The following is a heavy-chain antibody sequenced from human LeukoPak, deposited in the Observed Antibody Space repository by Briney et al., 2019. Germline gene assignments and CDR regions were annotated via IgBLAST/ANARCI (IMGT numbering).Heavy chain of an antibody. CDR1: GFTFDDYG. CDR2: INWNGGST. CDR3: ARDRSFMIVVGDAFDI. D-gene: IGHD3-22*01. V-gene: IGHV3-20*04. Sequence: GGSLRLSCAASGFTFDDYGMSWVRQAPGKGLEWVSGINWNGGSTGYADSVKGRFTISRDNAKNSLYPQMNSLRAEDTALYYCARDRSFMIVVGDAFDIWGQGTMVTVSS. J-gene: IGHJ3*02.